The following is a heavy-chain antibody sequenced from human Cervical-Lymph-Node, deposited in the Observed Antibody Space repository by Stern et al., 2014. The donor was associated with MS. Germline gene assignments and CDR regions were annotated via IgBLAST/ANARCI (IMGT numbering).Heavy chain of an antibody. D-gene: IGHD5-18*01. V-gene: IGHV4-59*01. J-gene: IGHJ4*02. CDR3: ARARGYSYVFDY. CDR2: LYSCRST. Sequence: QLQLQESGQGLVKPSETLSLTCTVSCGSISSSYWSLIRQPPGKALEWIGDLYSCRSTHYNPSLKSRVPISVDTSKNQFSLKLSSVTSADTAVYYCARARGYSYVFDYWGQGTLVTVSS. CDR1: CGSISSSY.